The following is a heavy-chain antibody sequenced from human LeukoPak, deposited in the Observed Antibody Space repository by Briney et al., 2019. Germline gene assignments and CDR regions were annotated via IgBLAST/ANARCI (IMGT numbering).Heavy chain of an antibody. J-gene: IGHJ4*02. CDR2: VRQDGGEQ. Sequence: GGSLRLSCTASGFSFTTYWLSWVRQAPGKGLEWVANVRQDGGEQQYADSLRGRFTISRDNAKNSVSLQMNSLRAEDTAVYFCARDLVGGFFDYWGRGTQVTVSS. CDR1: GFSFTTYW. V-gene: IGHV3-7*04. D-gene: IGHD2-21*01. CDR3: ARDLVGGFFDY.